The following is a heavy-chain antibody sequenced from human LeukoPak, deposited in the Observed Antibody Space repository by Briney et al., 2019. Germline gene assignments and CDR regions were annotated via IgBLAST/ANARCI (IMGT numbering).Heavy chain of an antibody. CDR3: ARDSPGVTSGYYYYYMDV. V-gene: IGHV3-23*01. D-gene: IGHD4-23*01. CDR2: ISGSGGST. Sequence: GGTLRLSCAASGFTFSSYGMSWVRQAPGKGLEWVSAISGSGGSTYYADSVKGRFTISRDNSKNTLYLQMNSLRAEDTAVYYCARDSPGVTSGYYYYYMDVWGKGTTVTISS. J-gene: IGHJ6*03. CDR1: GFTFSSYG.